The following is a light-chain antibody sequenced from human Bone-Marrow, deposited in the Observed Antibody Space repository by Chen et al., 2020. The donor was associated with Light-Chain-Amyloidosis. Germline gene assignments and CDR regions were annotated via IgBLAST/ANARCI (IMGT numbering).Light chain of an antibody. CDR2: QAD. CDR1: KLGDQY. Sequence: YEVTQPPSGSVSPGQKATITCSGDKLGDQYAWWYQQKPGQSPVLLIYQADKRPSGIPERFSGFNSGNTATLAISGTQPADEADYYCQAWDSTTAYVVFGGGTKLTVL. J-gene: IGLJ2*01. CDR3: QAWDSTTAYVV. V-gene: IGLV3-1*01.